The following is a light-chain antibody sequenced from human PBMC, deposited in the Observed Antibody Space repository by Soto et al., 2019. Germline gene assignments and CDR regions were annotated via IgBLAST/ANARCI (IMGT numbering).Light chain of an antibody. CDR1: QSIDDH. CDR2: DAS. V-gene: IGKV3-11*01. J-gene: IGKJ4*01. Sequence: EIVLTQSPATLSLSPGERGTLSCRASQSIDDHLAWYQQKPGQPPRLLIYDASKRAAGIPARFSGSGSGTDFTLTISTLEPEDFVVYYCQQRSTHFGGGTRVDI. CDR3: QQRSTH.